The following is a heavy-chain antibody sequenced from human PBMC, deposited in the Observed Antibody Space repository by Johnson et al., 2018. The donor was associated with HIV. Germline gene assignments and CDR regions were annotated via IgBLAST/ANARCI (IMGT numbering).Heavy chain of an antibody. CDR1: GFTFSSYW. D-gene: IGHD3-10*01. V-gene: IGHV3-7*01. CDR2: IKQDGSDK. CDR3: ARDPPSYGSGSYFRAFDI. Sequence: VHLVESGGGLVQPGGSLRLSCAASGFTFSSYWMSWVRQAPGKGLEWVANIKQDGSDKYYLDSVKGRFTISRDNSKNTLYLQMNSLRAEDTAVYYCARDPPSYGSGSYFRAFDIWGQGTMVTVSS. J-gene: IGHJ3*02.